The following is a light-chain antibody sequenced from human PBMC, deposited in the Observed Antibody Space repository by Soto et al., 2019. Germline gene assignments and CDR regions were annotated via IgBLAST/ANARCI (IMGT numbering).Light chain of an antibody. CDR3: QVWVSGSDHPV. J-gene: IGLJ3*02. Sequence: SYELTQAPSLSVAPGQTARLTCGGSNIGSKSVHWYQQKTGQAPVLVVYNDGDRPSGIPERFSGSNSGNTAKLTISWVEAGDEADYYCQVWVSGSDHPVFGGGTKVTVL. CDR2: NDG. V-gene: IGLV3-21*02. CDR1: NIGSKS.